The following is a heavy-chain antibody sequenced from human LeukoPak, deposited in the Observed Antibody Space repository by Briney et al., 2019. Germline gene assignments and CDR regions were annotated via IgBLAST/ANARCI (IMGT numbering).Heavy chain of an antibody. J-gene: IGHJ4*02. CDR2: IDPASSYT. D-gene: IGHD5-24*01. Sequence: GESLKISCQASGYSFTTYWINWVRQLPGKGLEWMGRIDPASSYTDYSPSFQGHVTVSAGKSLRTAYLQWNSLKASDTAMYYCARLEMATARAYWGQGTLVTVSS. CDR1: GYSFTTYW. V-gene: IGHV5-10-1*01. CDR3: ARLEMATARAY.